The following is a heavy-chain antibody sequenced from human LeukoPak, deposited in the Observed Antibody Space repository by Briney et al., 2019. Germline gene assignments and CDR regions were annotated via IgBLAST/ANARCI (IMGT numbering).Heavy chain of an antibody. CDR2: IKRKTDGGTT. CDR1: GFTFNDAW. Sequence: AGGSLRLSCAASGFTFNDAWMNWVCQAPGKGLEWVGRIKRKTDGGTTDYAAPVKGRFTISRDDSKNTLYLQMNSLKTEDTAVYYCTTGNWGPHWGQGTLVTVSS. J-gene: IGHJ4*02. CDR3: TTGNWGPH. D-gene: IGHD7-27*01. V-gene: IGHV3-15*07.